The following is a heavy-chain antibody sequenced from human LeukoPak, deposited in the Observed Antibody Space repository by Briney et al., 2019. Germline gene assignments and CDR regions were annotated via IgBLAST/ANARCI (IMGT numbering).Heavy chain of an antibody. CDR1: GGSISSGGYY. Sequence: PSETLSLTCTVSGGSISSGGYYWSWIRQPAGKGLEWIGRIYTSGSTNYNPSLKSRVTISVDTSKNQFSLKLSSVTAADTAVYYCAREGVPIVVVPAAMDDAFDIWGQGTMVTVSS. CDR3: AREGVPIVVVPAAMDDAFDI. V-gene: IGHV4-61*02. D-gene: IGHD2-2*01. CDR2: IYTSGST. J-gene: IGHJ3*02.